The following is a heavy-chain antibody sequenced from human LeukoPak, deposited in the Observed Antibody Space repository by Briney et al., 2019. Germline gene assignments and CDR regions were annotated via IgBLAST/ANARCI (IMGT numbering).Heavy chain of an antibody. CDR2: ISSSSSYI. CDR1: GFTFSLYS. D-gene: IGHD1-26*01. J-gene: IGHJ6*03. Sequence: GGSLRLSCAASGFTFSLYSMNWVRQAPGKGLEWVSSISSSSSYIYYADSVKGRFTISRHNAKNSVYLQMNSRRADDTAVYYCAGYGGRYPYYMDVWGKGTTVTISS. CDR3: AGYGGRYPYYMDV. V-gene: IGHV3-21*04.